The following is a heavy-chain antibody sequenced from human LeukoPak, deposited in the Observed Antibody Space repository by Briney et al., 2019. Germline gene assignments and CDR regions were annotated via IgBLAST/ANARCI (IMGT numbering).Heavy chain of an antibody. CDR3: AREDWGSYRGSNSDWFDP. Sequence: AGGSLRLSCAASGFTFSSYWMSWVRQAPGKGLEWVANIKQDGSEKYYVDSVKGRFTISRDNAKNSLYLQMNSLRAEDTAVYYCAREDWGSYRGSNSDWFDPWGQGTLVTVSS. CDR2: IKQDGSEK. V-gene: IGHV3-7*01. J-gene: IGHJ5*02. CDR1: GFTFSSYW. D-gene: IGHD3-16*02.